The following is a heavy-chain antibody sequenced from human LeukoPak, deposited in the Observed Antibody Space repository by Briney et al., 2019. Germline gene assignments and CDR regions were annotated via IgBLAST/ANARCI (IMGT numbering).Heavy chain of an antibody. CDR1: GFTFRSYT. CDR3: AREGGRGSSSSDYFDS. D-gene: IGHD6-6*01. V-gene: IGHV3-21*01. Sequence: GGSLRLSCAASGFTFRSYTMNWVRQAPGKGLEWVSSISSSTAYIYYADSLRGRFTISRDNAGNSLFLQMDSLRAEDTAVYCCAREGGRGSSSSDYFDSWGQGTLVTVYS. CDR2: ISSSTAYI. J-gene: IGHJ4*02.